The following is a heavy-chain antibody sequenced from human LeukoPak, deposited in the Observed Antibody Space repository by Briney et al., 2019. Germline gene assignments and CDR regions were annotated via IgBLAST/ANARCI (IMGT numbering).Heavy chain of an antibody. CDR3: ARHRCSGGSCYPMNWFDP. CDR2: INHSGST. V-gene: IGHV4-34*01. D-gene: IGHD2-15*01. Sequence: SETLSLTCAVYGGSFSGYYWGRIRQPPGKGLERIGEINHSGSTNYNPSLKSRVTISVDTSKNQFSLKLSSVTAADTAVYYCARHRCSGGSCYPMNWFDPWGQGTLVTVSS. CDR1: GGSFSGYY. J-gene: IGHJ5*02.